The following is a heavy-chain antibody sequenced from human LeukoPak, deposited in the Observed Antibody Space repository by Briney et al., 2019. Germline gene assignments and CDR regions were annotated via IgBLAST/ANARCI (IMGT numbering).Heavy chain of an antibody. J-gene: IGHJ4*02. CDR2: IYYSGST. Sequence: TSETLSLTCTVSGGSISSGDYYWSWIRQPPGKGLEWIGYIYYSGSTYYNPSLKSRVTISVDTSKNQFSLKLSSVTAADTAVYYCASTRRYYDYVWGSYRLDYWGQGTLVTVSS. CDR3: ASTRRYYDYVWGSYRLDY. CDR1: GGSISSGDYY. D-gene: IGHD3-16*02. V-gene: IGHV4-30-4*01.